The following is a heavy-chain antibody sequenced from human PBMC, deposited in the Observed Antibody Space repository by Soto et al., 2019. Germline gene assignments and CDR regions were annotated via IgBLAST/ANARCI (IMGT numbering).Heavy chain of an antibody. D-gene: IGHD3-3*01. CDR2: IVVGSGNT. J-gene: IGHJ3*02. CDR1: GFTFTSSA. V-gene: IGHV1-58*01. CDR3: AGDQYYDFWSGYYRGAFDI. Sequence: SVKVSCKASGFTFTSSAVQWVRQARGQRLEWIGWIVVGSGNTNYAQKFQERVTITRDMSTSTAYMELSSLRSEDTAVYYCAGDQYYDFWSGYYRGAFDIWGQGTTVTVSS.